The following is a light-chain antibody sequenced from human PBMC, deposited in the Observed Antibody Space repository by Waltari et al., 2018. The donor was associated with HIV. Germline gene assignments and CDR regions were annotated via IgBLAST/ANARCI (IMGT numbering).Light chain of an antibody. CDR1: SSNIGSNS. Sequence: QSVLTQPPSASGTPGQRVTISCSGSSSNIGSNSVFWYQQFPGTAPKVLSYRNDQRPSGGPDRFAASRSGTAASLVISGLRSEDEADYYCAAYDDNLPGWMFGGGTKLTAL. CDR3: AAYDDNLPGWM. J-gene: IGLJ3*02. V-gene: IGLV1-47*01. CDR2: RND.